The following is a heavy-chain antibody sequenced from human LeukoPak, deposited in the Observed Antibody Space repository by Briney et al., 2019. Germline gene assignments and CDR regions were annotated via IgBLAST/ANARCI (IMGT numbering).Heavy chain of an antibody. D-gene: IGHD2-2*01. Sequence: SVKVSCRASGGTFSSYAISWVRQAPGQGLEWTGRIIPILGIANYAQKFQGRVTITADKSTSTAYMELSSLRSEDTAVYYCARGYCSSTSCYQIDYWGQGTLVTVSS. CDR3: ARGYCSSTSCYQIDY. CDR2: IIPILGIA. J-gene: IGHJ4*02. V-gene: IGHV1-69*04. CDR1: GGTFSSYA.